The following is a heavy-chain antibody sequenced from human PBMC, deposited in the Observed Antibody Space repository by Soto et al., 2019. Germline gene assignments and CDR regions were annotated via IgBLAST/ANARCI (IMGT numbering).Heavy chain of an antibody. D-gene: IGHD2-15*01. CDR2: ISYDGNNK. CDR3: ARAGCDGGSCYTLVGLRYGMDV. V-gene: IGHV3-30-3*01. Sequence: QVQLVESGGGVVQPGRSLRLSCAASGFTFSSYAMYWVRQAPGKGLEWVAVISYDGNNKYYADSVKGRFTISRDNSKNTLYLQVSSVRAEDMAVYYCARAGCDGGSCYTLVGLRYGMDVWGQGTTVTVSS. CDR1: GFTFSSYA. J-gene: IGHJ6*02.